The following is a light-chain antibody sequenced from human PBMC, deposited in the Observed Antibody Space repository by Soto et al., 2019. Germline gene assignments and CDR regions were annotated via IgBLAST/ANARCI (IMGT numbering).Light chain of an antibody. CDR1: QSVSSN. CDR2: GAS. Sequence: EIVITQSPATLSVSPGESATLSCRASQSVSSNLAWYQQKPGQVPRLLIYGASTRATVIPARFRGSGSGTEFTLTITSLQSEDFAVYYCQQYNNWPWTFGQGTKVDIK. CDR3: QQYNNWPWT. V-gene: IGKV3-15*01. J-gene: IGKJ1*01.